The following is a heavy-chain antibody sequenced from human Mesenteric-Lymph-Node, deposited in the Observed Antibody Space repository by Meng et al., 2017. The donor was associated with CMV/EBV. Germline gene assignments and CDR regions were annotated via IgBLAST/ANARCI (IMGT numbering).Heavy chain of an antibody. J-gene: IGHJ4*02. Sequence: GGTFSSYAIIWVRQAPGQGLEWVGEIIPLFGTTNHAQQFQDRVTITTDESSTTAYMELSSLRSEDTAVYYCARELEDYYDRSGYFEYWGQGTLVTVSS. D-gene: IGHD3-22*01. CDR1: GGTFSSYA. CDR3: ARELEDYYDRSGYFEY. CDR2: IIPLFGTT. V-gene: IGHV1-69*05.